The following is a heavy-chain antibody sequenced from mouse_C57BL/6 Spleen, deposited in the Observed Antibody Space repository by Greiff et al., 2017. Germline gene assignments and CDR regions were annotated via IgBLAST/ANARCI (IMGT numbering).Heavy chain of an antibody. J-gene: IGHJ3*01. D-gene: IGHD3-2*02. V-gene: IGHV2-6-1*01. CDR1: GFSLTSYG. CDR2: IWSDGST. CDR3: ARHERLQGWFAY. Sequence: VQLQQSGPGLVAPSQSLSITCTVSGFSLTSYGVHWVRQPPGRGLEWLVVIWSDGSTTYNSALKSRLSISKDNSKSQVFLKMNSLQTDDTAMYYCARHERLQGWFAYWGQGTLVTVSA.